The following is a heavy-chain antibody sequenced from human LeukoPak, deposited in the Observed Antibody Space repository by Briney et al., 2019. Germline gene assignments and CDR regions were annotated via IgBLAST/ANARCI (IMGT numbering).Heavy chain of an antibody. D-gene: IGHD1-14*01. CDR3: ARTGRRGYFDF. Sequence: SETLSLTCNVPGASISDYYWSWVRQSPEKGLEWIASLLYSGSTHYNPSLRSRVDISGDTSNNQFSLILTSVTTTDTAVYYCARTGRRGYFDFWGRGTLVTVSS. CDR1: GASISDYY. CDR2: LLYSGST. J-gene: IGHJ2*01. V-gene: IGHV4-59*01.